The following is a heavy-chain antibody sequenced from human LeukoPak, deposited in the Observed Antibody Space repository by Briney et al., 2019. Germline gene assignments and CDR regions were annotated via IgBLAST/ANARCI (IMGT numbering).Heavy chain of an antibody. V-gene: IGHV3-30-3*01. CDR2: ISYDGSNK. CDR1: GFTFSSYA. CDR3: ARSLYSGSYYRSLPVDY. J-gene: IGHJ4*02. D-gene: IGHD1-26*01. Sequence: GRSLRLSCAASGFTFSSYAMHWVRQAPGKGLEWVAVISYDGSNKYYADSVKGRFTISRDNSKNTLYLQMNSLRAVDTAVYYCARSLYSGSYYRSLPVDYWGQGTLVTVSS.